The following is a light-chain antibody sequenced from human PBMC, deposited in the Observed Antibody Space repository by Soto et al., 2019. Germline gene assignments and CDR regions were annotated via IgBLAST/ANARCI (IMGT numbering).Light chain of an antibody. CDR3: QQTYSLPRT. Sequence: DVQMTQSPSSLSASVGDRVTIACRASQTVSKFVNWYQQKPGKVPDLLIYSASTLYSGVPSRFSGSRSGTEFTLTISNLQPEDFATYYCQQTYSLPRTFSQGTKVDIK. J-gene: IGKJ1*01. V-gene: IGKV1-39*01. CDR2: SAS. CDR1: QTVSKF.